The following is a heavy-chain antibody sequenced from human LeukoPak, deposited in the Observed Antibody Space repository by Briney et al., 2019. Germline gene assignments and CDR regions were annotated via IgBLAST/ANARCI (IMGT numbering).Heavy chain of an antibody. CDR1: GYTFTSYG. V-gene: IGHV1-18*01. Sequence: ASVKVSCKASGYTFTSYGISWVRQAPGQGLEWMGWISAYNGNTNYAQKLQGRVTMTTDTSTSTAYMELRSLRSDDTAVYYCGRGPITIFGVVPFDRWGQGTLVTVSS. CDR2: ISAYNGNT. CDR3: GRGPITIFGVVPFDR. J-gene: IGHJ5*02. D-gene: IGHD3-3*01.